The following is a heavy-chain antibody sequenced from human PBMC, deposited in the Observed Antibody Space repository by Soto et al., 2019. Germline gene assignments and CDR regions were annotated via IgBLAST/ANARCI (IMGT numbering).Heavy chain of an antibody. CDR2: IIPIFGTA. D-gene: IGHD3-3*01. Sequence: SVKVSCKASGGTFSSYAISWVRQAPGQGLEWMGGIIPIFGTANYAQKFQGRVTITADKSTSTAYMELSSLRSEDTAVYYCARDLGGFWSGYYVYYYGMDVWGQGTTVTVSS. J-gene: IGHJ6*02. CDR3: ARDLGGFWSGYYVYYYGMDV. V-gene: IGHV1-69*06. CDR1: GGTFSSYA.